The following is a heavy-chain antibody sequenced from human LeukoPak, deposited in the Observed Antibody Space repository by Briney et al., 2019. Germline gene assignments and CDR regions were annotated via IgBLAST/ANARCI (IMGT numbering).Heavy chain of an antibody. CDR2: ISSSGSV. Sequence: SETLSLTCTVSRGSISGSIRSYYWSWLRQPPGKGLEWIGYISSSGSVNDNPSLRSRVTISVDTSKNQFLLNLSSVSAADTAVYYCARIPLGYSGAYYFDYWGQGTLVTVS. D-gene: IGHD5-12*01. V-gene: IGHV4-4*09. CDR3: ARIPLGYSGAYYFDY. J-gene: IGHJ4*02. CDR1: RGSISGSIRSYY.